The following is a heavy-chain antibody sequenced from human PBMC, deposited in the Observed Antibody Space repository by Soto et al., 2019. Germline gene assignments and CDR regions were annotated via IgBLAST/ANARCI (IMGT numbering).Heavy chain of an antibody. D-gene: IGHD3-16*02. CDR1: GYTFTAYA. CDR2: IKPANGNT. CDR3: TRSAISPYGGLIGPFDY. J-gene: IGHJ4*02. Sequence: QVQLAQSGAEERKPGASVKVSCEATGYTFTAYALHGVRQAAGQRLEWMGWIKPANGNTKYSQRFQGRLTITSDTSANTMYMELSSLTSEDTAMYYCTRSAISPYGGLIGPFDYWGQGNLVAVSS. V-gene: IGHV1-3*05.